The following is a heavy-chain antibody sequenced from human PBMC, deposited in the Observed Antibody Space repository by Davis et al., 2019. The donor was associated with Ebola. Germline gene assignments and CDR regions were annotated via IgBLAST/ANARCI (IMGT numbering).Heavy chain of an antibody. CDR2: IWYDGSNK. Sequence: GGSLRLSCAASGFTFSSYGMHWVRQAPGKGLEWVAVIWYDGSNKYYADSVKGRFTISRDNSKNTLYLQMNSLRAEDTAVYYCARELAVAYFDYWGQGTLVTVSS. D-gene: IGHD6-19*01. CDR3: ARELAVAYFDY. J-gene: IGHJ4*02. CDR1: GFTFSSYG. V-gene: IGHV3-33*01.